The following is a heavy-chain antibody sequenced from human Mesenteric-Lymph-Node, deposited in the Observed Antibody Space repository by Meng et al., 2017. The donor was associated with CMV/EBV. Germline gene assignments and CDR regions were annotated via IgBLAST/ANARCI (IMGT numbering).Heavy chain of an antibody. CDR2: ISGSGGST. D-gene: IGHD2-2*01. CDR3: AKMVCSSTSCYWFDP. Sequence: GESLKISCAASGFTFSSYAMSWVRQAPGKGLEWVSAISGSGGSTYYADSVKGRFTISRDNSKNTLYLQMNSLRAEDTAVYYCAKMVCSSTSCYWFDPWGQGTLVTVSS. V-gene: IGHV3-23*01. J-gene: IGHJ5*02. CDR1: GFTFSSYA.